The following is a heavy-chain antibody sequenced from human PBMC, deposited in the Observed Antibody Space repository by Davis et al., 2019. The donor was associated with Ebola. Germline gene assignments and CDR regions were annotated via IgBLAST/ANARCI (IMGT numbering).Heavy chain of an antibody. J-gene: IGHJ4*02. Sequence: AASVKVSCKASGGTFSSDAISWVRQAPGQGLEWMGRIIPILGIANYAQKFRGRVMITADKSTRIAYMELNSLTPEDTAVYYCARGPSVATAHYFDYWGQGTLVTVSS. D-gene: IGHD2-21*02. V-gene: IGHV1-69*04. CDR1: GGTFSSDA. CDR2: IIPILGIA. CDR3: ARGPSVATAHYFDY.